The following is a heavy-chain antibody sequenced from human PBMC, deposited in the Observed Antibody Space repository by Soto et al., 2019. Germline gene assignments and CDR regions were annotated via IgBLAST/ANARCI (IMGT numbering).Heavy chain of an antibody. V-gene: IGHV3-48*03. CDR3: ARDQGDVVVASAGAFDI. J-gene: IGHJ3*02. D-gene: IGHD2-15*01. CDR2: ISSSGSTI. Sequence: PGGSLRLSCAVSGFTFSSYEMNWVRQGPGKGLEWVSYISSSGSTIYYADPSKGRFTISRDNAKNSLYLQMNSLRAEATAVYYCARDQGDVVVASAGAFDIWGQGTMVTVSS. CDR1: GFTFSSYE.